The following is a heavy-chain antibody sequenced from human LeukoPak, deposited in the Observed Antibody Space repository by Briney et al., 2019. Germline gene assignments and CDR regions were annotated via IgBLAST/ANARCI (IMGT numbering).Heavy chain of an antibody. CDR3: AKDNWGRVDSSGWFGKVRYGWFDP. J-gene: IGHJ5*02. CDR2: ISGSGGST. D-gene: IGHD6-19*01. Sequence: GGSLRLSCAASGFTFSSYGMSWVRQAPGKGLEWVSAISGSGGSTYYADSVKGRFTISRDNSKNTLYLQMNSLRAEDTAVYYCAKDNWGRVDSSGWFGKVRYGWFDPWGQGTLVTVSS. CDR1: GFTFSSYG. V-gene: IGHV3-23*01.